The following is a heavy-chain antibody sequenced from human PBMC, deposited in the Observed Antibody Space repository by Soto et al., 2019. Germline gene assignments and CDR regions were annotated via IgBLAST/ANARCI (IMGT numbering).Heavy chain of an antibody. V-gene: IGHV3-23*01. D-gene: IGHD6-6*01. CDR3: AKDRVAARHFDY. J-gene: IGHJ4*02. Sequence: GGSLRLSCVASGFTFSSYAMSWVRQAPGKGLEWVSAISGSGGSTYYADSVKGRFTISRDNSKNTLYLQMNSLRAEDTAVYYCAKDRVAARHFDYWGQGTLVTVSS. CDR1: GFTFSSYA. CDR2: ISGSGGST.